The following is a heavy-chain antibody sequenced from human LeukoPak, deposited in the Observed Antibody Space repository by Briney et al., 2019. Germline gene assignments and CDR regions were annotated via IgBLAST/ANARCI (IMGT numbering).Heavy chain of an antibody. CDR2: IYHSGST. V-gene: IGHV4-4*02. D-gene: IGHD2-15*01. J-gene: IGHJ4*02. CDR1: GASISSSNW. Sequence: PSETLYLTCAVSGASISSSNWLSWARQPPGKGLEWIGEIYHSGSTNYNPSLKSRVTISVDNSKNQFSLKMSSMTAADTAVYYCARAGWYTLDNWGQGTLVTVSS. CDR3: ARAGWYTLDN.